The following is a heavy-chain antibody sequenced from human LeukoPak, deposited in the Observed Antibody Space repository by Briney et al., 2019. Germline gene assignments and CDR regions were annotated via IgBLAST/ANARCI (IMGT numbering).Heavy chain of an antibody. CDR2: IYSGGST. J-gene: IGHJ6*04. Sequence: GGSLRLSCAASGFTVSSNYTSWVRQAPGKGLEWVSVIYSGGSTYYADSVKGRFTISRDNSKNTLYLQMNSLRAEDTAVYYCASPLSITMVRGVKGYYGMDVWGKGTTVTVSS. CDR3: ASPLSITMVRGVKGYYGMDV. CDR1: GFTVSSNY. V-gene: IGHV3-53*01. D-gene: IGHD3-10*01.